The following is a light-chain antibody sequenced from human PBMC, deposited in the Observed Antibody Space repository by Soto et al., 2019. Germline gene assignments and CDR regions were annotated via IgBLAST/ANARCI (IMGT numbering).Light chain of an antibody. CDR2: EVS. CDR3: SSHAGSINVA. V-gene: IGLV2-14*01. CDR1: SSDVGGYNY. Sequence: QSALTQPASVSGSPGQSITISCTGTSSDVGGYNYVSWYQQLPGKAPKLLIYEVSNRPSGVSNRFSGSKSGNTASLTISGLQAEDEADYYCSSHAGSINVAFGGGTKLTVL. J-gene: IGLJ2*01.